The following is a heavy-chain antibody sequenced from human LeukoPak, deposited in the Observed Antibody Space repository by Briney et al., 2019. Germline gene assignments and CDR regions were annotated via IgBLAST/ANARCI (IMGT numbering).Heavy chain of an antibody. J-gene: IGHJ6*03. Sequence: ASVKVSCKASGYTFTSYYMHWVRQAPGQGLEWMGIINPSGGSTSYAQKFQGRVTMTRDMSTSTAYMELSSLRSEDTAVYYCALLRYSSGWYDYYYYYMDVWGKGTTVTVSS. V-gene: IGHV1-46*01. CDR2: INPSGGST. D-gene: IGHD6-19*01. CDR3: ALLRYSSGWYDYYYYYMDV. CDR1: GYTFTSYY.